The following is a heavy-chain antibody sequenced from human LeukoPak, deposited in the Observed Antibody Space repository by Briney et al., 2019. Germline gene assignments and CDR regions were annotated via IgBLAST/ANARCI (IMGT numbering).Heavy chain of an antibody. CDR2: IIPIADIR. D-gene: IGHD1-7*01. CDR3: ARVTITGTTLNWFDP. V-gene: IGHV1-69*04. CDR1: GGTFSNYA. Sequence: SVKVSCTASGGTFSNYAISWVRQAPGQGLEWMGRIIPIADIRNYARKFQGRLTVTADKFTGTAFMELSSLRSEDTAVYYCARVTITGTTLNWFDPWGQGTLVTVSS. J-gene: IGHJ5*02.